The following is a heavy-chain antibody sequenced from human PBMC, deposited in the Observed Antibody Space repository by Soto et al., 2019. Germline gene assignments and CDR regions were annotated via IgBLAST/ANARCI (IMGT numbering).Heavy chain of an antibody. J-gene: IGHJ5*02. CDR1: GYTFTSYG. V-gene: IGHV1-18*01. CDR2: ISAYNGNT. D-gene: IGHD2-2*02. Sequence: QVQLVQSGAEAKKPGASVKVSCKASGYTFTSYGISWVRQAPGQGLEWMGWISAYNGNTNYAQKLQGRVTMTTDTSTSTAYMELRSLRSDDTAVYYCAREDGYCSSTSCYTGVINWFDPWGQGTLVTVSS. CDR3: AREDGYCSSTSCYTGVINWFDP.